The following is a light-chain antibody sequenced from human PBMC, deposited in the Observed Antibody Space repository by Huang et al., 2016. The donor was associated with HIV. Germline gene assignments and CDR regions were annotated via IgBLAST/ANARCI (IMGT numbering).Light chain of an antibody. V-gene: IGKV3-15*01. CDR3: QQYNKGYT. CDR1: QSVGSN. Sequence: EIMMAQSPATLSVSPGERATLSCRASQSVGSNLAWYQQKPGQAPRRLIYGASTRATGIPGRCSGSGSGTQFTLTISSLQSEDFALYFCQQYNKGYTFGQGTKLDI. J-gene: IGKJ2*01. CDR2: GAS.